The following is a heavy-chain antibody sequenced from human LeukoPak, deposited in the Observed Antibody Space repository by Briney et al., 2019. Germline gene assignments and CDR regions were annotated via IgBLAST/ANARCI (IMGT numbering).Heavy chain of an antibody. CDR1: GGTFSSYA. Sequence: SVKVSCKASGGTFSSYAISWVRQAPGQGLEWMGGIIPIFGTANYAQKFQGRVTTTADESTSTAYMELSSLRSEDTAVYYCARDAAEYYYYGMDVWGKGTTVTVSS. CDR2: IIPIFGTA. J-gene: IGHJ6*04. V-gene: IGHV1-69*01. CDR3: ARDAAEYYYYGMDV. D-gene: IGHD2-15*01.